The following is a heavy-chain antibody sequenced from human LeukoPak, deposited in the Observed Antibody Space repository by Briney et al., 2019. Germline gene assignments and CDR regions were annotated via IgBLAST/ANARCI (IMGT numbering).Heavy chain of an antibody. V-gene: IGHV4-34*01. CDR1: GGSFSGYY. CDR2: INHSGST. J-gene: IGHJ4*02. D-gene: IGHD6-13*01. CDR3: ARGRFAAAPFDY. Sequence: SETLSLTCAVYGGSFSGYYWSWIRQPPGKGLEWIGEINHSGSTNYNPSLKSRVTLSVDTSKNQFSLNVSSVTAADTAVYYWARGRFAAAPFDYWGQGTLVPVSS.